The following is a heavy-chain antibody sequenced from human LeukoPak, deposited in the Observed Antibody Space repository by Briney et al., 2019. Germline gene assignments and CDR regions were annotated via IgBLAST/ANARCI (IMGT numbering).Heavy chain of an antibody. V-gene: IGHV1-2*02. CDR2: INPNSGGT. D-gene: IGHD1-26*01. CDR3: ARVSVGATMLAYFDY. Sequence: ASVKVSCKASGYTFTGYYMHCVRQAPGQGLEWMGWINPNSGGTNYAQKFQGRVTMTRDMSTSTVYMELSSLRSEDTAVYYCARVSVGATMLAYFDYWGEGTLVTVSS. CDR1: GYTFTGYY. J-gene: IGHJ4*02.